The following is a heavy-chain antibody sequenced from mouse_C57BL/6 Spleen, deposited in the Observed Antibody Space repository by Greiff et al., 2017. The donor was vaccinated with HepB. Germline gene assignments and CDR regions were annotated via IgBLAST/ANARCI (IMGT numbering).Heavy chain of an antibody. D-gene: IGHD2-4*01. V-gene: IGHV6-6*01. CDR1: GFTFSDAW. CDR2: IRNKANNHAT. CDR3: TRPVIYYDYDGFAY. Sequence: DVMLVESGGGLVQPGGSMKLSCAASGFTFSDAWMDWVRQSPEKGLEWVAEIRNKANNHATYYAESVKGRFTISRDDSKSSVYLQMNSLRAEDTGIYYCTRPVIYYDYDGFAYWGQGTLVTVSA. J-gene: IGHJ3*01.